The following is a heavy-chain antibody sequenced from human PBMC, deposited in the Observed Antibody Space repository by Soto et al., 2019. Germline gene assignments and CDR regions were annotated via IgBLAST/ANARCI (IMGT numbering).Heavy chain of an antibody. CDR2: IKQDGSEK. CDR1: GFTFSSYW. Sequence: GGSLRLSCAASGFTFSSYWMSWVRQAPGKGLEWVANIKQDGSEKYYVDSVKGRFTISRDNAKNSLYLQMNSLRAEDTAVYYCARVLPAITMVRRVSAAFDIWGQGTMVTVSS. J-gene: IGHJ3*02. V-gene: IGHV3-7*01. CDR3: ARVLPAITMVRRVSAAFDI. D-gene: IGHD3-10*01.